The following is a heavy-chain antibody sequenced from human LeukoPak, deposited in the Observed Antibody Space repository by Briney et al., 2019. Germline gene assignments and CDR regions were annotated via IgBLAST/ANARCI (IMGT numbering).Heavy chain of an antibody. CDR1: GFTVRDSY. Sequence: GSLRLSCAASGFTVRDSYMSWVRQAPGERLEWVSFIYVSGTTFYAASVKGRFTISRDNSKNTVYIQMNSLRAEDTALYYCGRHAYGGSPPVYWGQGTLVTVSP. V-gene: IGHV3-53*01. CDR3: GRHAYGGSPPVY. CDR2: IYVSGTT. D-gene: IGHD4-23*01. J-gene: IGHJ4*02.